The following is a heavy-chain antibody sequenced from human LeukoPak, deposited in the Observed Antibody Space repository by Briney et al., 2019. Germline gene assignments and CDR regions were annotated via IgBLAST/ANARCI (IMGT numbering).Heavy chain of an antibody. Sequence: PGGSLRLSCVGSGFVFNQYTMHWVRQAPGEGLEWVSGVSDAGKTVRYADSVKGRFTISRDNFRNTVSLQMNSLRVEDTAIYYCAKSDCGGDGCKLLNFWGQGILVTVSS. CDR1: GFVFNQYT. CDR3: AKSDCGGDGCKLLNF. J-gene: IGHJ4*02. V-gene: IGHV3-23*01. CDR2: VSDAGKTV. D-gene: IGHD2-21*01.